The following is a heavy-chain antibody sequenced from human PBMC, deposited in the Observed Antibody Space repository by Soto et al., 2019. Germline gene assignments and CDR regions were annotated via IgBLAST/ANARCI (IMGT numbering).Heavy chain of an antibody. CDR1: GFICSSYD. CDR2: ILVGGST. Sequence: GGSLRLSCAVSGFICSSYDMSWVRQAPGKGLEWVSTILVGGSTHYEDAVKGRFTISRDTSKNTVYLQMNSLTAGDTAVYYCAKATATSGGAFEIYGQGTVVTVSS. D-gene: IGHD1-1*01. J-gene: IGHJ3*02. V-gene: IGHV3-23*01. CDR3: AKATATSGGAFEI.